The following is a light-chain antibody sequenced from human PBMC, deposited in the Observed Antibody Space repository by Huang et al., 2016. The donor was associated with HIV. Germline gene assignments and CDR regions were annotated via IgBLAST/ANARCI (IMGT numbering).Light chain of an antibody. Sequence: DIQMTQSPSSLSAFVGDRVTITGRASQIISTYLNWYEQKPGKAPKLLIYAASSLQSGVPSRFSGSGSGTDIALTISSQQPEDFATYYCQQSYSTTWTFGQGTKVEIK. V-gene: IGKV1-39*01. CDR2: AAS. J-gene: IGKJ1*01. CDR1: QIISTY. CDR3: QQSYSTTWT.